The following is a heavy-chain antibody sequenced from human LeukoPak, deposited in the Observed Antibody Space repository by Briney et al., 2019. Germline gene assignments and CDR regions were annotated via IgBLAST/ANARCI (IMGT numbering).Heavy chain of an antibody. CDR1: GFTVSGNY. CDR3: ARDPGYGLGVDYGDY. CDR2: IHRGGNT. J-gene: IGHJ4*02. D-gene: IGHD3-10*01. V-gene: IGHV3-66*01. Sequence: AGGCLRLSCAASGFTVSGNYMSWVRQALGKGLEWLSVIHRGGNTYYADSVKGRFTISRDSSKNTVFLQMDSLRAEDRAVYYCARDPGYGLGVDYGDYWGQGTLVTVSS.